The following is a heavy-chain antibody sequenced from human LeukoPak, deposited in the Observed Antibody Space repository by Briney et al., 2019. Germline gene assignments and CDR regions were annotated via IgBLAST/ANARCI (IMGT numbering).Heavy chain of an antibody. D-gene: IGHD6-19*01. CDR3: TREFGSGI. CDR1: GFTFRSHW. V-gene: IGHV3-74*01. Sequence: GGSLRLSCVGSGFTFRSHWIHWVRQAPGKGLEWVSRINSDGSSTTYADSVEGRLTISRDNAKNTLYLQMNSLRVEDTAVYYCTREFGSGIWGQGTLVTVSS. CDR2: INSDGSST. J-gene: IGHJ4*02.